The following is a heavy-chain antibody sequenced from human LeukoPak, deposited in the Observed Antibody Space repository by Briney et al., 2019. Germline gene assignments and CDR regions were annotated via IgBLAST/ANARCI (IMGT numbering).Heavy chain of an antibody. D-gene: IGHD5-24*01. CDR3: AKDPCYNDVQADY. CDR2: IHSGGST. Sequence: GGSLRLSCAASGISVSDKYMSWVRQAPGKGLEWVSVIHSGGSTYYADSVKGRFTISRDNSKNTVHLQMNSLRAEDTAVYYCAKDPCYNDVQADYWGQGTLVTVSS. V-gene: IGHV3-66*01. J-gene: IGHJ4*02. CDR1: GISVSDKY.